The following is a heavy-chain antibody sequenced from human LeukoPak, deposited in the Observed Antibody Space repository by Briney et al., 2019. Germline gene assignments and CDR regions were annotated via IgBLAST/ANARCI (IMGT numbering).Heavy chain of an antibody. V-gene: IGHV3-48*03. CDR2: ISSSGSTI. D-gene: IGHD3-10*01. CDR1: GFTFSSYE. J-gene: IGHJ5*02. CDR3: AKSRFGELLMAGRYNWFDP. Sequence: GGSLRLSCAASGFTFSSYEMNWVRQAPGKGLEWVSYISSSGSTIYYADSVKGRFTISRDNAKNSLYLQMNSLRAEDTAVYYCAKSRFGELLMAGRYNWFDPWGQGTLVTVSS.